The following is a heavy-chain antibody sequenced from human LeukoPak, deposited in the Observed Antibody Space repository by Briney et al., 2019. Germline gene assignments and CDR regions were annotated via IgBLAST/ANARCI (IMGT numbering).Heavy chain of an antibody. CDR3: ASAHSITIWA. CDR1: GGSFSGYY. D-gene: IGHD3-9*01. Sequence: PSETLSLTCAVYGGSFSGYYWSWIRQPPGKGLEWIGEINHSGSTNYNPSLKSRVTISVDTSKNQFSLKLSSVTAADTAVYYCASAHSITIWAWGQGTLVTVSS. J-gene: IGHJ5*02. V-gene: IGHV4-34*01. CDR2: INHSGST.